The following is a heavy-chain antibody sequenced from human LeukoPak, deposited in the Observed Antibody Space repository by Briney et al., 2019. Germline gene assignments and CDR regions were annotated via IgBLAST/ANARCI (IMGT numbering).Heavy chain of an antibody. D-gene: IGHD3-22*01. Sequence: SVTVSCKASGGTFSRYAISWVRQAPGQGLEWMGVIIPIFGTANYAQKFQGRVTITADESTSTAYMELSSLRSEDTAVYYCAREYYYDSSSFDPWGQGTLVTVSS. CDR3: AREYYYDSSSFDP. CDR2: IIPIFGTA. V-gene: IGHV1-69*13. J-gene: IGHJ5*02. CDR1: GGTFSRYA.